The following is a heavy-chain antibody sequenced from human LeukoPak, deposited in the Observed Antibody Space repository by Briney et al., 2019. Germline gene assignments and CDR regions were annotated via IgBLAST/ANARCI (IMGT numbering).Heavy chain of an antibody. V-gene: IGHV3-30*03. CDR3: ARDYGSGTYYNGYFDY. CDR1: GFTFSSYG. Sequence: PGGSLRLSCAASGFTFSSYGMHWVRQAPGKGLEWVAVISYDGSNKYYADSVKGRFTISRDNSKNTLYLQMSGLRAEDTAVYYCARDYGSGTYYNGYFDYWGQGTLVTVSS. CDR2: ISYDGSNK. D-gene: IGHD3-10*01. J-gene: IGHJ4*02.